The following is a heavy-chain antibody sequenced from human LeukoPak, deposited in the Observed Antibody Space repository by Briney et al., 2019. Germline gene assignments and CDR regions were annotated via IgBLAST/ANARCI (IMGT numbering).Heavy chain of an antibody. V-gene: IGHV3-33*01. D-gene: IGHD6-19*01. Sequence: GGSLRLSCAASGFNFSSFGLHWVRQAPGKGLEWVAIIYSDGSNEYYADSVEGRFTISRDNSKNTLSLQMNSLRAEDTAVYHCARGQQWLGPLDYWGQGTLVTVSS. CDR3: ARGQQWLGPLDY. CDR2: IYSDGSNE. J-gene: IGHJ4*02. CDR1: GFNFSSFG.